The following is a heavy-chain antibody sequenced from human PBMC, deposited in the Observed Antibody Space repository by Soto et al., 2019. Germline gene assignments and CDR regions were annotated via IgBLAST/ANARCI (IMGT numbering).Heavy chain of an antibody. D-gene: IGHD6-13*01. V-gene: IGHV3-30-3*01. Sequence: QVQLVESGGGVVQPGRSLRLSCAASGFTFSSYAMHWVRQAPGKGLEWVAVISYDGSNKYYADSVKGRFTISRDNSKNTLYLQMNSLGAEDTAVYYCARGIAAAGPSPFDYWGQGTLVTVSS. CDR1: GFTFSSYA. J-gene: IGHJ4*02. CDR2: ISYDGSNK. CDR3: ARGIAAAGPSPFDY.